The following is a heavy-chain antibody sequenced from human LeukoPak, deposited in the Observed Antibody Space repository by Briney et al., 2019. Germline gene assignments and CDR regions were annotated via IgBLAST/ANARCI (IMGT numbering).Heavy chain of an antibody. D-gene: IGHD3-22*01. Sequence: GSLRLSCAASGFTFSSYEMNWVRQAPGKGLEWVSYISSSGSTIYYADSVKGRFTISRDNAKNSLYLQMNSLRAEDTAVYYCAREQYYYDSSGCVDYWGRGTLVTVSS. V-gene: IGHV3-48*03. CDR1: GFTFSSYE. J-gene: IGHJ4*02. CDR3: AREQYYYDSSGCVDY. CDR2: ISSSGSTI.